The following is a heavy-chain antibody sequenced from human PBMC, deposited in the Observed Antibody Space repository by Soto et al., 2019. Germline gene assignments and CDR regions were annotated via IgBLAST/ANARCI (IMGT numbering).Heavy chain of an antibody. CDR3: ARHGGSYSFDY. V-gene: IGHV4-59*08. CDR2: NSYSGST. Sequence: SETLSLTCTVTGGSTSSYYWSWLRQPPGKGLEWIGYNSYSGSTDYNPSLKSRVTISVDTSKNQFSLKLSSATAADTAVYYCARHGGSYSFDYWGQGTLVTVS. CDR1: GGSTSSYY. D-gene: IGHD1-26*01. J-gene: IGHJ4*02.